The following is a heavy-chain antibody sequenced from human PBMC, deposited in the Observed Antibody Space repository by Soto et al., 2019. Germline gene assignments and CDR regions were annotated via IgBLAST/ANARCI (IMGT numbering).Heavy chain of an antibody. V-gene: IGHV3-7*01. Sequence: PGGSLRLSCAASGFTVRNYNRNWVRQAPGKGLEWVANINKDGSEIDYVDSVKGRFTISRDNAKNLLYLQMNSLRVEDTAVYYCILTGHTDGIDVWGQGTTVTVSS. D-gene: IGHD3-9*01. CDR1: GFTVRNYN. CDR3: ILTGHTDGIDV. J-gene: IGHJ6*02. CDR2: INKDGSEI.